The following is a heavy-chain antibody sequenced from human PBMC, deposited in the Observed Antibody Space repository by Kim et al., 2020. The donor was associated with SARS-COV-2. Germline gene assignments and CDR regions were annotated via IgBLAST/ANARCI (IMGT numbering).Heavy chain of an antibody. CDR2: VFHSGRS. V-gene: IGHV4-39*01. J-gene: IGHJ4*02. Sequence: SETLSLTCTVSGASITSDSHFWGWVRQPPGKGLEWIATVFHSGRSYYNPSLKSRVSIYMDTSKNQFSLKLTIMIAADTAVYYCARLYGTSFDSWGQGALVSVSS. CDR3: ARLYGTSFDS. CDR1: GASITSDSHF. D-gene: IGHD2-8*01.